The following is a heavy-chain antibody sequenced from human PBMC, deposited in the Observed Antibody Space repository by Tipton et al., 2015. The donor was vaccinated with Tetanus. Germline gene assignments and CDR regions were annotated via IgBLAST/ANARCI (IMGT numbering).Heavy chain of an antibody. CDR3: ARSPPIDAAMFWFGP. CDR1: GFTFSSYS. D-gene: IGHD5-18*01. CDR2: ISSSSSTI. V-gene: IGHV3-48*02. Sequence: QLVQSGGGLVQPGGSLRLSCAASGFTFSSYSMNWVRQAPGKGLEWVSYISSSSSTIYYADSVKGRFTISRDNAKNSLYLQMNSLRDEDTAVYYCARSPPIDAAMFWFGPWGQGTLVTVSS. J-gene: IGHJ5*02.